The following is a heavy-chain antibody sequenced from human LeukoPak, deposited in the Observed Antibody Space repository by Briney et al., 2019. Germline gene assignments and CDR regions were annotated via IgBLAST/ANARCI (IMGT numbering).Heavy chain of an antibody. CDR3: VRRSGYNYGTFDY. J-gene: IGHJ4*02. D-gene: IGHD5-24*01. CDR2: IYHSGST. CDR1: GYSISSGYY. V-gene: IGHV4-38-2*01. Sequence: SETLSLTCAVPGYSISSGYYWGWIRQPPGKGLEWIGSIYHSGSTYYNPSLKSRVTISVDTSKNQFSLKLSSVTAADTAVYYCVRRSGYNYGTFDYWGQGTLVTVSS.